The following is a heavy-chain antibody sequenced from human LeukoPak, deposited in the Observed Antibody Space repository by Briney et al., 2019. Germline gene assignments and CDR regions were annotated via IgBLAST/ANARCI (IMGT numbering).Heavy chain of an antibody. CDR1: GFTFSSSA. D-gene: IGHD3-10*01. CDR3: AKANPTPRGVNFDY. V-gene: IGHV3-23*01. CDR2: ISGGAGGT. J-gene: IGHJ4*02. Sequence: GGSLRLSCAASGFTFSSSAVSWVRQAPGKGLEWLSTISGGAGGTYYADPVTGRFTISSDTSQNTLYLQMNSLRIEDTAVYYCAKANPTPRGVNFDYWGQGTLVTVSS.